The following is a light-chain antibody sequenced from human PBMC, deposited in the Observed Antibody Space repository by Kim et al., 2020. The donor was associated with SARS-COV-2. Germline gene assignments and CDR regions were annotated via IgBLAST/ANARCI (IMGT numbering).Light chain of an antibody. J-gene: IGLJ2*01. CDR2: TNH. V-gene: IGLV1-44*01. Sequence: VNISCTESASIIRINRVNWCLQCPGKSPILPINTNHQLPSGVAGLFSGSKSGTSASLAISRLQSDDEAYYYCAAWYDSPSGFVLVGGGTQLTVL. CDR3: AAWYDSPSGFVL. CDR1: ASIIRINR.